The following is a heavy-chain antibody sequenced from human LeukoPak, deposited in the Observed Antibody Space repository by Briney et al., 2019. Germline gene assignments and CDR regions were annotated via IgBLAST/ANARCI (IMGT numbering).Heavy chain of an antibody. V-gene: IGHV1-18*01. CDR2: ISAYNGNT. D-gene: IGHD6-19*01. Sequence: ASVKVSCKASGYTFTSYGISWVRQAPGQGLEWMGWISAYNGNTNYAQKLRGRVTMTTDTSTSTAYMELRSLRFDDTAVYYCARDQSAYSSGPRFDYWGQGTLVTVSS. CDR1: GYTFTSYG. J-gene: IGHJ4*02. CDR3: ARDQSAYSSGPRFDY.